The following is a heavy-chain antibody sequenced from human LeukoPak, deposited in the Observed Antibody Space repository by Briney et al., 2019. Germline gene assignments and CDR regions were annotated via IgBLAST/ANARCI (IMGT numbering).Heavy chain of an antibody. V-gene: IGHV3-74*01. CDR2: INSDGGTT. Sequence: PGGSLRLSCAASGFTFSSYGMHWVRQAPGKGLVWVSRINSDGGTTNYADSVKGRFTISRDNAKNTLYLQMSSLRAEDTAVYYCATTVAGSRNAFDIWGQGTMVTVSS. J-gene: IGHJ3*02. D-gene: IGHD6-19*01. CDR1: GFTFSSYG. CDR3: ATTVAGSRNAFDI.